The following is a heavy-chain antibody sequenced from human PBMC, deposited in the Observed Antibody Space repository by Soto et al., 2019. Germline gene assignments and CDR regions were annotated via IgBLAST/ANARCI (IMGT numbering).Heavy chain of an antibody. D-gene: IGHD2-2*01. Sequence: PSETLSLTCTVSGGSISSYYWSWIRQPPGKGLEWIGYIYYGGSTNYNPSLKSRVTISVDTSKNQFSLKLSSVTAADTAVYYCARATEVVVPAAMTFFDYWGQGTLVTVSS. CDR3: ARATEVVVPAAMTFFDY. CDR1: GGSISSYY. CDR2: IYYGGST. J-gene: IGHJ4*02. V-gene: IGHV4-59*01.